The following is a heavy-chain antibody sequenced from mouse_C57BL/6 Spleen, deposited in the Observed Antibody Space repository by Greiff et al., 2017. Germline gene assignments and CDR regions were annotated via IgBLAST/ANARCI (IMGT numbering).Heavy chain of an antibody. V-gene: IGHV1-61*01. D-gene: IGHD2-4*01. CDR1: GYTFTSYW. Sequence: QVQLQQPGAELVRPGSSVKLSCKASGYTFTSYWMDWVKQRPGQGLEWIGKIYPSDSETNYNQKFKDKATLTVDKSSSTAYMKLSSLTSEDSAVYYWARGGGYDYDSWFAYWGQGTLVTVSA. J-gene: IGHJ3*01. CDR3: ARGGGYDYDSWFAY. CDR2: IYPSDSET.